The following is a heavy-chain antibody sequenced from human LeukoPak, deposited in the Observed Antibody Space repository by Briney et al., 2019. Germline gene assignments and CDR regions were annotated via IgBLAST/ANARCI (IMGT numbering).Heavy chain of an antibody. CDR1: GFTFTSHW. CDR3: ARDSD. D-gene: IGHD3-10*01. CDR2: IKPDGSEK. J-gene: IGHJ3*01. V-gene: IGHV3-7*01. Sequence: PGGSLRLSCAASGFTFTSHWMSWVRQAPGKGLEWVANIKPDGSEKYYVDSAKGRFTISRDSAENSLFLQMNSLRAEDTAVYYCARDSDWGQGTMVTVSS.